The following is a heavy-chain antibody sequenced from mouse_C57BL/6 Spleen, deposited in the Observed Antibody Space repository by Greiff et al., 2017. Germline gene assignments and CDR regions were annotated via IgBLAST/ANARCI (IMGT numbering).Heavy chain of an antibody. J-gene: IGHJ4*01. CDR2: VYPGDGDT. CDR1: GYAFSSSW. D-gene: IGHD2-1*01. Sequence: QVQLQQSGPELVKPGASVKISCKASGYAFSSSWMNWVKQRPGKGLEWIGRVYPGDGDTNYNGKFKGKATLTADKSSSTAYMQLSSLTSDDSAVYFCAIYYGGYYAMDYWGQGTSVTVSS. CDR3: AIYYGGYYAMDY. V-gene: IGHV1-82*01.